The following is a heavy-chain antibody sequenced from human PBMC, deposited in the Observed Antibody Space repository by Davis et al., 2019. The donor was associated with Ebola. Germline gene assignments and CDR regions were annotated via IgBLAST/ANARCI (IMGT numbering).Heavy chain of an antibody. CDR3: ARDRYSDGSGYFFEQSH. CDR2: INPSSGST. V-gene: IGHV1-46*01. J-gene: IGHJ4*02. Sequence: ASVKVSCKASGGTFSSYGISWVRQALGQGLECMGTINPSSGSTRYAQKFQGRVTMTRDTSTSTVYMELSSLRSEDTAVYYCARDRYSDGSGYFFEQSHWGQGTLVTVSS. D-gene: IGHD3-22*01. CDR1: GGTFSSYG.